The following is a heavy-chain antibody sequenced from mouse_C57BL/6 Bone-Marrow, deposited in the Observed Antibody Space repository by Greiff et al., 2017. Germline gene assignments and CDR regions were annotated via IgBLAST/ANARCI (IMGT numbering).Heavy chain of an antibody. CDR3: ASRLYYYAMDY. J-gene: IGHJ4*01. CDR2: IYPGDGDT. V-gene: IGHV1-82*01. Sequence: LAESGPELVKPGASVKISCKASGYAFSSSWMNWVKQRPGKGLEWIGRIYPGDGDTNYNGKFKGKATLTADKSSSTAYMQLSSLTSEDSAVYFCASRLYYYAMDYWGQGTSVTVSS. CDR1: GYAFSSSW.